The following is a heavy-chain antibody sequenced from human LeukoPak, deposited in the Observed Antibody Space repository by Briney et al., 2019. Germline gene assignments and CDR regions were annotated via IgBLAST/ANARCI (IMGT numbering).Heavy chain of an antibody. CDR2: ISSISSTI. V-gene: IGHV3-48*01. Sequence: GGSLRLSCAASGFTFSSYSMNWVRQDPGKGLEWVSYISSISSTIYYADSVKGRFTISRDNAKNSLYLQMNSLRAEDTAVYYCARDKAGYDSSGYYYTNWFDPWGQGTLVTVSS. CDR3: ARDKAGYDSSGYYYTNWFDP. J-gene: IGHJ5*02. CDR1: GFTFSSYS. D-gene: IGHD3-22*01.